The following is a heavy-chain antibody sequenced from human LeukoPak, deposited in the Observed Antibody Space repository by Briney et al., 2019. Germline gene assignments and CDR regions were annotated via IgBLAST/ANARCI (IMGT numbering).Heavy chain of an antibody. CDR3: ARIDSSSWYGTTFDY. V-gene: IGHV1-2*02. Sequence: ASVKVSCKASGYTFTGYYMHWVRQAPGQGFEWMGWINPNSGGTNYAQKFQGRVTMTRDTSISTAYMELSRLRSDDTAVYYCARIDSSSWYGTTFDYWGQGTLVTVSS. CDR2: INPNSGGT. CDR1: GYTFTGYY. D-gene: IGHD6-13*01. J-gene: IGHJ4*02.